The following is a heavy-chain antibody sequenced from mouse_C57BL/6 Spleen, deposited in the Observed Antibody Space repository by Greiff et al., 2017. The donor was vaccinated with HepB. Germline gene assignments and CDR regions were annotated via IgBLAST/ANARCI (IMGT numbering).Heavy chain of an antibody. CDR1: GFTFSDYG. Sequence: EVQRVESGGGLVKPGGSLKLSCAASGFTFSDYGMHWVRQAPEKGLEWVAYISSGSSTIYYADTVKGRFTISRDNAKNTLFLQMTSLRSEDTAMYYCARGLTTPTELGEDDWGKGTTLTVAS. CDR2: ISSGSSTI. J-gene: IGHJ2*01. V-gene: IGHV5-17*01. D-gene: IGHD1-1*01. CDR3: ARGLTTPTELGEDD.